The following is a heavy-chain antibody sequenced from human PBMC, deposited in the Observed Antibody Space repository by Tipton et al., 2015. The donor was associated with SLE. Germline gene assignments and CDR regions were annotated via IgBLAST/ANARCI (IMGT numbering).Heavy chain of an antibody. CDR1: GGSISSYY. CDR2: IYYSGST. D-gene: IGHD1-14*01. J-gene: IGHJ3*02. CDR3: ARGGRRAFDI. Sequence: TLSLTCTVSGGSISSYYWSWIRQPPGKGLEWIGYIYYSGSTNYNPSLTSRVTISVDTSKNQFSLKLSSVTAADTAVYYCARGGRRAFDIWGQGTMVTVSS. V-gene: IGHV4-59*01.